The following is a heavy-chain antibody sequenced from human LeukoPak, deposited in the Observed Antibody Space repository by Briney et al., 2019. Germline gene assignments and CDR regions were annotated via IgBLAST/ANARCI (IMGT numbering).Heavy chain of an antibody. V-gene: IGHV1-18*01. CDR1: GYTFTSYG. CDR3: ARDSVVVPAAPFDY. CDR2: ISAYNGNT. D-gene: IGHD2-2*01. Sequence: ASVKVSCKASGYTFTSYGISWVRQAPGRGLEWMGWISAYNGNTNYAQKLQGRVTMTTDTSTSTAYMELRSLRSDDTAVYYCARDSVVVPAAPFDYWGQGTLVTVSS. J-gene: IGHJ4*02.